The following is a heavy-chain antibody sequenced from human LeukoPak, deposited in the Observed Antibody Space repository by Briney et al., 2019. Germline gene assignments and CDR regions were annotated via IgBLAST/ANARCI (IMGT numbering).Heavy chain of an antibody. J-gene: IGHJ5*02. V-gene: IGHV4-39*07. CDR2: INHSGST. CDR3: AREGPSGRLGKRGWFDP. Sequence: PSETLSLTCTVAGGSISSSSYYWGWIRQPPGTGLEWIGEINHSGSTNYNPSLKSRVTISVDTSKNQFSLKLSSVTAADTAVYYCAREGPSGRLGKRGWFDPWGQGTLVTVSS. D-gene: IGHD1-1*01. CDR1: GGSISSSSYY.